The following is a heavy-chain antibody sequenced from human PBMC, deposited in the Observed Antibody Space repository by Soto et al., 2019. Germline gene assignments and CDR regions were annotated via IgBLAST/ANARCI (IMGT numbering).Heavy chain of an antibody. V-gene: IGHV4-31*03. J-gene: IGHJ3*02. CDR1: GGSISSGGYY. CDR3: ARDGEVGAPTDAFDI. D-gene: IGHD1-26*01. CDR2: IYYSGST. Sequence: QVQLQESGPGLVKPSQTLSLTCTVSGGSISSGGYYWSWIRQHPGKGLEWIGYIYYSGSTYYNPSLKSRVTISVDTSKNQFSLKLSSVTAADTAVYYCARDGEVGAPTDAFDIWGQGTMVTVSS.